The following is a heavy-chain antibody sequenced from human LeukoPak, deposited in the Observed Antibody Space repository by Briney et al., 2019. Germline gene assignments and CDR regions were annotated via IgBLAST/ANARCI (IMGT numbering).Heavy chain of an antibody. CDR1: GLTFSTYE. V-gene: IGHV3-30*02. CDR2: IWFDGSNK. D-gene: IGHD2-21*01. J-gene: IGHJ4*02. Sequence: GGSLRLSCAASGLTFSTYEMNWVRQAPGKGLEWVAFIWFDGSNKYYGDSVTGRFTISRDNSKNTLYLQMNSLRPEDTAMYYCAKDGEVYCGGDCSIGDYWGQGTLVTVSS. CDR3: AKDGEVYCGGDCSIGDY.